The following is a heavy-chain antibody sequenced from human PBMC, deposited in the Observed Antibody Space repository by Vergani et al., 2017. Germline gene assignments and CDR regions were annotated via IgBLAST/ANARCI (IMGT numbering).Heavy chain of an antibody. J-gene: IGHJ6*02. CDR1: GYTLTELS. D-gene: IGHD5-12*01. V-gene: IGHV1-24*01. CDR2: FDPEDGET. CDR3: ATPRLRFSYYCYYGMDV. Sequence: QVQLVQSGAEVKKPGASVKVSCKVSGYTLTELSMHWVRQAPGKGLEWLGGFDPEDGETIYAQKFQGRVTMTEDTSTDTAYMGLSSLRSEDTAVYYCATPRLRFSYYCYYGMDVWGQGTTVTVSS.